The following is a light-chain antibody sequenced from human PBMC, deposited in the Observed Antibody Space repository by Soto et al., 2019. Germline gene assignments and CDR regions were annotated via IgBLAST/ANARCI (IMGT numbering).Light chain of an antibody. Sequence: EIVLTQSPATLSLSPGERATLSCRASQSVSRYLAWYQQKPGQAPRLLIYDTSHRATGVPARFSGSGSGTDFTLTISSLEPEDFSVYYYQQHSSWPTFGGGTNVEIK. CDR2: DTS. CDR3: QQHSSWPT. V-gene: IGKV3-11*01. J-gene: IGKJ4*01. CDR1: QSVSRY.